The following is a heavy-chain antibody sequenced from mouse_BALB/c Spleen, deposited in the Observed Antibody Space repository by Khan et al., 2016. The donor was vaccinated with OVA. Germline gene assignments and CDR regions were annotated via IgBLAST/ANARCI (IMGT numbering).Heavy chain of an antibody. CDR1: GYTFTSYT. V-gene: IGHV1-4*01. CDR2: INPCNGYT. J-gene: IGHJ3*01. CDR3: VRDAAYHRNDGWLAY. Sequence: QVQLMESGAELARPGASVKMSCKASGYTFTSYTIHWIKKRPGQGLEWIGYINPCNGYTNYNQTFKDKATLTTDKSSTTAYLQLIRLASEDAAVYNGVRDAAYHRNDGWLAYWGQGTMLTVSA. D-gene: IGHD2-14*01.